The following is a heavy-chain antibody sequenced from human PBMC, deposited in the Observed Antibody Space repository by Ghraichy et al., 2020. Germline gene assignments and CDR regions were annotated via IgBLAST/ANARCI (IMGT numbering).Heavy chain of an antibody. D-gene: IGHD6-13*01. CDR2: ISYDGSNK. V-gene: IGHV3-30-3*01. CDR3: ARDIKSSYWSYYYYAMDV. Sequence: GESLNISCAASGFTFSTYAMDWVRQAPGKGLEWVAVISYDGSNKYYADSVKGRFTISRDNSKNTVYLQMNSLRAEDTALYYCARDIKSSYWSYYYYAMDVWGQGTMVTVSS. CDR1: GFTFSTYA. J-gene: IGHJ6*02.